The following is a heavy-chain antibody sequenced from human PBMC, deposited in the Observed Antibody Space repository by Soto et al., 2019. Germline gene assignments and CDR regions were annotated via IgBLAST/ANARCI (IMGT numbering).Heavy chain of an antibody. CDR1: GYTFTSYD. J-gene: IGHJ3*02. CDR2: MNPNIDNT. V-gene: IGHV1-8*01. CDR3: ASPARNYDFWSGYSFDI. Sequence: ASVKVSCKASGYTFTSYDINWVRQATGQGLEWMGWMNPNIDNTGYAQKFQGRVTMTRNTSINTAFMELSSLRSEDTAVYYCASPARNYDFWSGYSFDIWGQGTMVTVSS. D-gene: IGHD3-3*01.